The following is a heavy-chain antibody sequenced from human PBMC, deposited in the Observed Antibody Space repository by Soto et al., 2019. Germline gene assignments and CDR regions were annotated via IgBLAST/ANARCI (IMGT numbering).Heavy chain of an antibody. Sequence: GGSLRLSCAASGFTFSSYAMHWVRQAPGKGLEWVAVISYDGSNKYYADSVKGRFTISRDNSKNTLYLQTNSLRAEDTAVYYCARGGYSGPISDRGSFDYWGQGTLVTVSS. CDR3: ARGGYSGPISDRGSFDY. V-gene: IGHV3-30-3*01. D-gene: IGHD2-15*01. CDR2: ISYDGSNK. CDR1: GFTFSSYA. J-gene: IGHJ4*02.